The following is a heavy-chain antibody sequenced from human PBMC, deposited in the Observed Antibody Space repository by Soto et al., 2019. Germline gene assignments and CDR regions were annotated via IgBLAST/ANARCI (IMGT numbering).Heavy chain of an antibody. CDR2: ISASGGST. CDR1: GLSFSNYV. J-gene: IGHJ3*01. D-gene: IGHD6-19*01. V-gene: IGHV3-23*01. CDR3: VKEGSGWYSRGCFDF. Sequence: GGSLRLCCAASGLSFSNYVMNWVRQAPGKGLEWVSDISASGGSTYYADSVKGRFTISRDNSKNTLYLQMNSLRVEDTAIYYCVKEGSGWYSRGCFDFWGRGTMVTVSS.